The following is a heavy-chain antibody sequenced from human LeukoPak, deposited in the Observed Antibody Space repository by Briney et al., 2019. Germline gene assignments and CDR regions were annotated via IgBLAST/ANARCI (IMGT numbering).Heavy chain of an antibody. CDR1: GFTVSSNY. J-gene: IGHJ4*02. CDR2: VYSGGST. D-gene: IGHD3-3*01. Sequence: GGSLRLSCAVSGFTVSSNYMSWVRQAPGKGLEWVSVVYSGGSTYYAASVKGRFTISRDNSKTTLYLQMNSRGAEDTAVYYCASLPLFTAEFDYWGQGNLVTVSS. CDR3: ASLPLFTAEFDY. V-gene: IGHV3-66*02.